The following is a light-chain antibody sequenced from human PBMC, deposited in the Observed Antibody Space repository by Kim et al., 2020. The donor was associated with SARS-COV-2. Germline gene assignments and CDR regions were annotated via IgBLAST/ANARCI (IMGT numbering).Light chain of an antibody. Sequence: QSVTMSCTGTSSDVGGYNFVSWYQHHPGKAPKLMIYEVSKRPSGGPDRFAGSKSGNTASLTFSGLKAEDEADYYCSSYAGSNNLYVFGIGTKVTVL. CDR3: SSYAGSNNLYV. CDR1: SSDVGGYNF. CDR2: EVS. J-gene: IGLJ1*01. V-gene: IGLV2-8*01.